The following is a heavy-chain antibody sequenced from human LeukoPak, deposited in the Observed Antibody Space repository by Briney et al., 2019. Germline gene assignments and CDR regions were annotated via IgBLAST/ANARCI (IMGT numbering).Heavy chain of an antibody. CDR1: GFTFNDYA. D-gene: IGHD2-2*01. CDR3: AKDRVAMIGYYFDF. V-gene: IGHV3-23*01. J-gene: IGHJ4*02. CDR2: MTGSGGGT. Sequence: GGSLRLSCAASGFTFNDYAMSWVRQSPGKGLEWVSAMTGSGGGTYPADSVKGRFTISRDNSKNTLYLQMNSLRAEDTAVYYCAKDRVAMIGYYFDFWGQGTLVTVSS.